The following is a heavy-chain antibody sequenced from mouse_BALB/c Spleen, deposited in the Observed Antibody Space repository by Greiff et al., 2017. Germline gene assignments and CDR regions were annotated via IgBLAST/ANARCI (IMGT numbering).Heavy chain of an antibody. Sequence: QVQLQQSGAELAKPGASVKMSCKASGYTFTSYWMHWVKQRPGQGLEWIGYINPSTGYTEYNQKFKDKATLTADKSSSTAYMQLSSLTSEDSAVYYCASPDRYDGGFAYWGQGTLVTVSA. CDR2: INPSTGYT. J-gene: IGHJ3*01. D-gene: IGHD2-14*01. CDR3: ASPDRYDGGFAY. CDR1: GYTFTSYW. V-gene: IGHV1-7*01.